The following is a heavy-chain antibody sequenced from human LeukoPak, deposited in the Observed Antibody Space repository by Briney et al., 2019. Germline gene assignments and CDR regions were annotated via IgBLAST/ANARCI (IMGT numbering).Heavy chain of an antibody. CDR2: IYHSGSA. Sequence: SETLSLTCTVSGYSITSGYFSGWIRQPPGKGLEWIGRIYHSGSANYNSSLKSRVTISVDTSKNQISLKLNSVTAADTAVYYCARVGTVNYYYGMDVWGKGTTVTVSS. CDR1: GYSITSGYF. CDR3: ARVGTVNYYYGMDV. D-gene: IGHD4-17*01. V-gene: IGHV4-38-2*02. J-gene: IGHJ6*04.